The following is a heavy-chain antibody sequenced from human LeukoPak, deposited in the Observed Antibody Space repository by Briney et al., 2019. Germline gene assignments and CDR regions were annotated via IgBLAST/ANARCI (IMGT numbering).Heavy chain of an antibody. V-gene: IGHV1-2*06. D-gene: IGHD4-17*01. CDR2: INPNSGGT. J-gene: IGHJ4*02. CDR3: ARSGDDYGDPNLFDY. Sequence: ASVKVSCKASGYTFTGYYMHWVRQAPGQGLEWMGRINPNSGGTNYAQKFQGRVTMTRDTSISTAYMELSSLRSEDTAVYYCARSGDDYGDPNLFDYWGQGTLVTVSS. CDR1: GYTFTGYY.